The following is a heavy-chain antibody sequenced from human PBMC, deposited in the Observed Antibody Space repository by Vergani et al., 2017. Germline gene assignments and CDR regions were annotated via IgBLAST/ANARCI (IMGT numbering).Heavy chain of an antibody. V-gene: IGHV3-23*01. D-gene: IGHD3-22*01. Sequence: EVQLLESGGGLVQPGGSLRLSCAASGFTFSSYAMSWVRQAPGKGLEWVSAISGSGGSTYYADSVKGRFTISRDNSKNTLYLQMNSLRAEDTAVYYCAKDRSPGGTMIVGDAFDIWGQGTMVTVSS. J-gene: IGHJ3*02. CDR2: ISGSGGST. CDR1: GFTFSSYA. CDR3: AKDRSPGGTMIVGDAFDI.